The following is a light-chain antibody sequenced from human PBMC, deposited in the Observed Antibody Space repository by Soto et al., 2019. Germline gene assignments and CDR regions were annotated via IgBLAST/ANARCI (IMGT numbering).Light chain of an antibody. CDR2: EVS. J-gene: IGLJ2*01. CDR1: SSDVGGYNY. V-gene: IGLV2-14*01. CDR3: SSYTTSVTRVV. Sequence: ALTQPASVSGSPGQSITISCTGTSSDVGGYNYVSWYQQHPGKAPKLMIYEVSNRPSRVSNRFSGSKSGNTASLTISGLQAEDEAAYYCSSYTTSVTRVVFGGGTKLTVL.